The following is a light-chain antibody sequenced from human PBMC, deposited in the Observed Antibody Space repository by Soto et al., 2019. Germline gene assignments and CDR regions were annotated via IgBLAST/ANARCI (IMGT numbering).Light chain of an antibody. CDR1: QDIGND. Sequence: IQMTQSPSSLSVSVTYRVTITCRASQDIGNDLGWYQQRPGEAPELLLYAASTLRSGVPSRFSGSGSGTQFTLTINNLQPEDSATYFCLQDHDYPWTFGHGTKVEV. CDR3: LQDHDYPWT. V-gene: IGKV1-6*02. J-gene: IGKJ1*01. CDR2: AAS.